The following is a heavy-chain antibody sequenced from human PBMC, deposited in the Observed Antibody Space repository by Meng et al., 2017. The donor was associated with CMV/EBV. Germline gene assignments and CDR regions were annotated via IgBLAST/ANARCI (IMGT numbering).Heavy chain of an antibody. V-gene: IGHV4-30-4*08. D-gene: IGHD1-26*01. J-gene: IGHJ4*02. CDR3: ARGSGSSPVDY. CDR1: GGSISSGDYY. Sequence: SETLSLTCTVSGGSISSGDYYWSWIRQPPGKGLEWIGYIYYSGSTYYNPSLKSRVTISVDTSKNQFSLKLSSVTAADTAVYYCARGSGSSPVDYWGQGTLVTVPQ. CDR2: IYYSGST.